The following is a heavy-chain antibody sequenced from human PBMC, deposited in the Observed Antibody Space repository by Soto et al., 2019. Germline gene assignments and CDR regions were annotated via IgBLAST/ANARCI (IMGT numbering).Heavy chain of an antibody. CDR3: ARVWLVDY. CDR1: GFTFSTYW. V-gene: IGHV3-7*05. Sequence: EVQLVESGGGLVQPGGSLRLSCAASGFTFSTYWMSWVRQTPGKGLEWVANINEDGSERYYVDSVKGRFTISRDNAKNSLYLQMHSLRGEDTAVNYCARVWLVDYMGPETLVTVSS. J-gene: IGHJ4*02. D-gene: IGHD3-22*01. CDR2: INEDGSER.